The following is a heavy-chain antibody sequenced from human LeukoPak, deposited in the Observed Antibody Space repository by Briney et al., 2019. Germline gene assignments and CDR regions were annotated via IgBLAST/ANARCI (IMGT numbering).Heavy chain of an antibody. CDR1: GYSISSGYY. CDR3: ARGSSGWYGGSLVDY. V-gene: IGHV4-38-2*02. Sequence: SETLSLTCPVSGYSISSGYYWGWIRQPPGKGLEWIGSISHTGSTYYNPSLKSRVTISVDTSKNQFSLKLSSVTAADTAVYYCARGSSGWYGGSLVDYWGQGTLVTVSS. J-gene: IGHJ4*02. D-gene: IGHD6-19*01. CDR2: ISHTGST.